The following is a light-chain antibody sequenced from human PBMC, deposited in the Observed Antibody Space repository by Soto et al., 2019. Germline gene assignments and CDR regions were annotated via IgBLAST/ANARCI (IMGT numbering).Light chain of an antibody. V-gene: IGKV3-20*01. Sequence: IVMTQSPATLSVSPGERATLSCRASQSVSSSYLAWYQQKPGQAPRLLIYGASSRATGIPDRFSGSGSGTDLTLTISRLEPEDFAVYYCQQYGSSPGTFGQGTKVDIK. J-gene: IGKJ1*01. CDR3: QQYGSSPGT. CDR2: GAS. CDR1: QSVSSSY.